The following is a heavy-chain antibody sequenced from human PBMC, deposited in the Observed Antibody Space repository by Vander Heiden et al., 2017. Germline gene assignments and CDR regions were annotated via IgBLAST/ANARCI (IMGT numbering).Heavy chain of an antibody. J-gene: IGHJ6*02. V-gene: IGHV3-21*01. CDR1: GFTFSSYS. CDR2: ISSGSSYI. CDR3: ARGVSRYSPYYYGMDV. D-gene: IGHD1-1*01. Sequence: EVQLVESGGGLVKPGGSLRLSCAASGFTFSSYSMNWVRQAPGKGLEWVSSISSGSSYIYYADSVKGRFTISRDNAKNSLYLQMNSLRAEDTAVYYCARGVSRYSPYYYGMDVWGQGTTVTVSS.